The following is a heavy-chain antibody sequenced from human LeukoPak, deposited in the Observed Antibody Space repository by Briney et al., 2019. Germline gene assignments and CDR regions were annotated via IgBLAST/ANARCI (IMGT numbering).Heavy chain of an antibody. CDR2: INHSGST. CDR3: ARGSYCSSTSCYTFRYYYYGMDV. J-gene: IGHJ6*02. CDR1: GGSFSGYY. Sequence: SETLSLTCAVYGGSFSGYYWSWIRQPPGKGLEWIGEINHSGSTNYNPSLKSRVTIPVDTSKNQFSLKLSSVTAADTAVYYCARGSYCSSTSCYTFRYYYYGMDVWGQGTTVTVSS. V-gene: IGHV4-34*01. D-gene: IGHD2-2*02.